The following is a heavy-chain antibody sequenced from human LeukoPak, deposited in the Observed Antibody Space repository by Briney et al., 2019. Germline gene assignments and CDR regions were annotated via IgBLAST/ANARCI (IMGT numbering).Heavy chain of an antibody. D-gene: IGHD4-23*01. CDR1: GGSISSGGYS. J-gene: IGHJ5*02. CDR3: AREVGGGHWFDP. V-gene: IGHV4-30-2*01. CDR2: IYHSGST. Sequence: PSQTLSLTCAVSGGSISSGGYSWSWIRQPPGKGLDWIGYIYHSGSTYYNPSLKSRVTISVDRSKNQFSLKLSSVTAADTAVYYCAREVGGGHWFDPWGQGTLVTVSS.